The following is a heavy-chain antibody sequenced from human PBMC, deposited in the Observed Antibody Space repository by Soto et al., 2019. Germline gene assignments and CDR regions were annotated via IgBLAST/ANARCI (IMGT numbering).Heavy chain of an antibody. CDR2: INGDGSRR. V-gene: IGHV3-74*01. CDR1: GFTLSYYW. Sequence: EVQLLESGGELVQPGGSLRLSCAASGFTLSYYWMHWVRQSPGKGLVWVSHINGDGSRRGYADSVKGRFTISRDNAKNNLYLQMNSLRAEDTGVYCCGRGKYPYSLDVWGQGTTVTVSS. J-gene: IGHJ6*02. CDR3: GRGKYPYSLDV. D-gene: IGHD2-15*01.